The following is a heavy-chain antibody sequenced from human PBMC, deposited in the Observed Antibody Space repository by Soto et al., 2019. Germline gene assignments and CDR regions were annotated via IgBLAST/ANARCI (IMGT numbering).Heavy chain of an antibody. CDR3: ARGGGYYYHGMDV. CDR2: INPSGGTT. V-gene: IGHV1-46*01. CDR1: GYTFISQY. Sequence: ASVKVSCKASGYTFISQYIHWARQAPGQGPEWMGIINPSGGTTSYAQKFQGRVTMTTDTSTSTVYMDLSSLRSEDTAVYYCARGGGYYYHGMDVWGQGTTVTVSS. J-gene: IGHJ6*02.